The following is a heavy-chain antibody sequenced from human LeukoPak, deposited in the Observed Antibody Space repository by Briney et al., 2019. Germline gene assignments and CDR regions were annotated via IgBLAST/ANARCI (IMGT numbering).Heavy chain of an antibody. V-gene: IGHV3-21*01. Sequence: GGSLRLSCAASGFTFSSYSMNWVRQAPGKGLEWVSSISSSSSYIYYADSVRGRFTISRDNAKNSLYLQMNSLRAEDTAVYYCARDDRYGDYEGNWFDPWGQGTLVTVSS. D-gene: IGHD4-17*01. CDR3: ARDDRYGDYEGNWFDP. J-gene: IGHJ5*02. CDR1: GFTFSSYS. CDR2: ISSSSSYI.